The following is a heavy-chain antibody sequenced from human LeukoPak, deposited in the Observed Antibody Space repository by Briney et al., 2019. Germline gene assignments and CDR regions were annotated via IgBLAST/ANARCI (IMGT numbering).Heavy chain of an antibody. V-gene: IGHV1-18*01. J-gene: IGHJ5*02. D-gene: IGHD2-21*02. CDR1: GYTFAIYG. CDR2: ISPYDGDT. Sequence: ASVTVSSKASGYTFAIYGISWVRQAPGQGLEWMAWISPYDGDTNYAQNFEGRVTMTTETSTSTAYMELRSLRSDDTAIYYCARDYCTRGGDCYKEDLFDPWGQGTLVTVSS. CDR3: ARDYCTRGGDCYKEDLFDP.